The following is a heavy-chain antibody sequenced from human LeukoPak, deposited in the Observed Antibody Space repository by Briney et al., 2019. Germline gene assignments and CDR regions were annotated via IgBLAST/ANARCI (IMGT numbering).Heavy chain of an antibody. J-gene: IGHJ5*02. D-gene: IGHD4-17*01. CDR3: AKDGYGDYGGWFDP. CDR2: MSGRGGST. Sequence: GGSLRLSCAASGFTFSSYAMSWVRQAPGKGLEWVSAMSGRGGSTYYADSVKGRFTISRDNSKNTLYLQMNSMRAEDTAVYYCAKDGYGDYGGWFDPWGQGTLVTVSS. CDR1: GFTFSSYA. V-gene: IGHV3-23*01.